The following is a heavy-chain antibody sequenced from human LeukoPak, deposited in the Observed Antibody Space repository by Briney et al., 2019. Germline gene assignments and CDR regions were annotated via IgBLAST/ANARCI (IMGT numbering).Heavy chain of an antibody. CDR1: GVSISNYY. CDR3: ATTFSGYVSSWPQYFQH. CDR2: YYYSGNT. Sequence: SETLSLTCTVSGVSISNYYWSWVRQPPGKGLEWIGYYYYSGNTNYNPSLESRVTISADTSENQFSLRLFSATASDTAVYYCATTFSGYVSSWPQYFQHWGQGTLVTVSS. V-gene: IGHV4-59*08. D-gene: IGHD6-13*01. J-gene: IGHJ1*01.